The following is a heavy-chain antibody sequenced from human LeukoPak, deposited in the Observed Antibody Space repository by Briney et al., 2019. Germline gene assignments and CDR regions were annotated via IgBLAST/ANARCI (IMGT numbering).Heavy chain of an antibody. Sequence: SVKVSCKASGGTFSSYAISWVRQAPGQGLEWMGGIIPIFGAANYAQKFQGRVTITADESTSTAYMELSSLRSEDTAVYYCARGLEQWLVRNYYYYGMDVWGQGTTVTVSS. CDR1: GGTFSSYA. D-gene: IGHD6-19*01. CDR2: IIPIFGAA. V-gene: IGHV1-69*13. J-gene: IGHJ6*02. CDR3: ARGLEQWLVRNYYYYGMDV.